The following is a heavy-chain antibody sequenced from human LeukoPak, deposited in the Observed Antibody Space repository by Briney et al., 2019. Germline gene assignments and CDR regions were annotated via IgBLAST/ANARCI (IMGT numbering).Heavy chain of an antibody. CDR1: GFTFSSYW. Sequence: GGSLRLTCAASGFTFSSYWMSWVRQAPGKGLEWVANIKQDGSEKYYVDSVKGRFTTSRDNAKNSLYLQMNSLRAEDTAVYYCARVLSVAARPFDYWGQGTLVTVSS. CDR2: IKQDGSEK. CDR3: ARVLSVAARPFDY. D-gene: IGHD6-6*01. J-gene: IGHJ4*02. V-gene: IGHV3-7*01.